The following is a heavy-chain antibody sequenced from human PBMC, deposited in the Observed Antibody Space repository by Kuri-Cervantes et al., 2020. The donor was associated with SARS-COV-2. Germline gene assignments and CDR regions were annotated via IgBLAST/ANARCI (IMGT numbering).Heavy chain of an antibody. Sequence: GGSLRLSCAAAGFTFSSYWMHWVRQAPGKGLEWVAVIWYDGSNKYYADSVKGRFTISRDNSKNTLYLQMNSLRAEDTAVYYCARDFGSWGEDPDAFDIWGQGTMVTVSS. V-gene: IGHV3-33*08. CDR1: GFTFSSYW. CDR3: ARDFGSWGEDPDAFDI. D-gene: IGHD3-10*01. CDR2: IWYDGSNK. J-gene: IGHJ3*02.